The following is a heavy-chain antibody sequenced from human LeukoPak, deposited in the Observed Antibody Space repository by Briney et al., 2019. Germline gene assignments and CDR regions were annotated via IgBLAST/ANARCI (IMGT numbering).Heavy chain of an antibody. CDR3: ARDTYYYDSSGSYYFDY. D-gene: IGHD3-22*01. Sequence: PGGSLRLSCAASGFTFSSYAMSWVRQAPGKGLEWVSAISGSGGSTYYADSVKGRFTISRDNSKNTPYLQMNSLRAEDTAVYYCARDTYYYDSSGSYYFDYWGQGTLVTVSS. V-gene: IGHV3-23*01. CDR2: ISGSGGST. J-gene: IGHJ4*02. CDR1: GFTFSSYA.